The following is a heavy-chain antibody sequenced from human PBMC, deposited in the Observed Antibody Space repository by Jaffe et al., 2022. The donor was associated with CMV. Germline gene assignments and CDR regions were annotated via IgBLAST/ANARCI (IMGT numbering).Heavy chain of an antibody. CDR2: ISYDGSNK. D-gene: IGHD3-10*01. CDR3: AKEATFSDYYYYGMDV. V-gene: IGHV3-30*18. CDR1: GFTFSSYG. J-gene: IGHJ6*02. Sequence: QVQLVESGGGVVQPGRSLRLSCAASGFTFSSYGMHWVRQAPGKGLEWVAVISYDGSNKYYADSVKGRFTISRDNSKNTLYLQMNSLRAEDTAVYYCAKEATFSDYYYYGMDVWGQGTTVTVSS.